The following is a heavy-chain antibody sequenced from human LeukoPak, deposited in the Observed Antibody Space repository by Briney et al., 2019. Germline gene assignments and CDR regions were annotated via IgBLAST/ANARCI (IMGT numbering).Heavy chain of an antibody. J-gene: IGHJ4*02. V-gene: IGHV1-2*02. CDR2: INPNSGGT. CDR1: GYTFTGYY. Sequence: GASEKVSRKASGYTFTGYYMHWVRQAPGQGLEWMGWINPNSGGTNYAQNFQGRVTMTRDTSISTAYMELSRLRSDDTAVYYCARGAFQGSSWFDYWGQGTLVTVSS. CDR3: ARGAFQGSSWFDY. D-gene: IGHD6-13*01.